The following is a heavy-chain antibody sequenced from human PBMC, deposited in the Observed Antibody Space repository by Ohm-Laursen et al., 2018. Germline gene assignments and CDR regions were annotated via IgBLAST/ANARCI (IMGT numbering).Heavy chain of an antibody. V-gene: IGHV4-34*01. J-gene: IGHJ6*02. D-gene: IGHD5-12*01. CDR3: ARGSGYFKLDV. CDR2: INHSRST. Sequence: QTLSLTCAVYGGSFSGYYWNWIRQPPGKGLEWIGEINHSRSTKYNSSFKSRVTISVDTSKNQFSLKLSSVTAADTAIYYCARGSGYFKLDVWGQGTTVTVSS. CDR1: GGSFSGYY.